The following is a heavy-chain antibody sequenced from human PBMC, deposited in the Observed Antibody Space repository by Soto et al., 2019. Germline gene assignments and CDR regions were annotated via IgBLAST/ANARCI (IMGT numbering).Heavy chain of an antibody. CDR1: GGSSKTDNW. Sequence: SETLSLTCDVSGGSSKTDNWWTWVRQSPGKGLEWIVEIYHSGSALYNPSLNNRLTISIDKSKKQFSLILTSVTAADTALYFCAGADSVLIAKGFGLWGQGIQVTSPQ. J-gene: IGHJ4*02. CDR3: AGADSVLIAKGFGL. V-gene: IGHV4-4*02. CDR2: IYHSGSA. D-gene: IGHD2-21*01.